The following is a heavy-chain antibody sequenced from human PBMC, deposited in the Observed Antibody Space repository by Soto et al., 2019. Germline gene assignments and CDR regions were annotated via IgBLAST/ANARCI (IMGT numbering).Heavy chain of an antibody. D-gene: IGHD5-12*01. J-gene: IGHJ4*02. CDR2: IGGSGGNI. CDR3: ARLYSGYVDY. V-gene: IGHV3-23*01. Sequence: HPGGSLRLSCAASGFTFSTYGMTWVRPAPGKGLEWVSAIGGSGGNIYYADSVKGRFTISRDNSKSTLYLQMNSLRVEDTAIYYCARLYSGYVDYWGQGTPVTVSS. CDR1: GFTFSTYG.